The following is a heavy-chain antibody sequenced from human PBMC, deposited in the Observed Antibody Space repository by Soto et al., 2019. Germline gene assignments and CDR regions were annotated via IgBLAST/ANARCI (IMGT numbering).Heavy chain of an antibody. CDR2: IWHDGSDK. Sequence: GGSLRLSCAASGFTFSSYGMHWVRQAPGKGLEWVAVIWHDGSDKYYADSVKGRFTISRDNSKNTLYLQMNSLRAEDTAVYYCARDARDHIAAANNFDYWGQGTLVTVSS. D-gene: IGHD6-13*01. CDR3: ARDARDHIAAANNFDY. J-gene: IGHJ4*02. V-gene: IGHV3-33*01. CDR1: GFTFSSYG.